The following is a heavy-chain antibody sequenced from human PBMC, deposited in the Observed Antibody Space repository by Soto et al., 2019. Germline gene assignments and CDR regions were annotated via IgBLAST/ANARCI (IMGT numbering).Heavy chain of an antibody. Sequence: QVQLVQSGAEVKKPGASVKVSCKASGDTFTDYYIHWVRQAPGQGLEWMGTVNPSGGHTTYAQHFLGRMTMSRDTSTSTLYIALTSLTSEDTAVYYCARGGHVVVVTAALDYWGQGTLVTVSS. J-gene: IGHJ4*02. CDR3: ARGGHVVVVTAALDY. V-gene: IGHV1-46*01. D-gene: IGHD2-21*02. CDR2: VNPSGGHT. CDR1: GDTFTDYY.